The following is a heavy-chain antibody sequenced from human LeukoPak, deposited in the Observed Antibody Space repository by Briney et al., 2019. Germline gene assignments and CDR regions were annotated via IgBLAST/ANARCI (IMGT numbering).Heavy chain of an antibody. J-gene: IGHJ4*02. Sequence: PGGSLRLSCAASGFTVSRSYMNWVRQAPGKGLEWVSIIYSGGSTYYADSVKGRFTISRDTAKNTVYLQMNSLRADDTAVYYCARDPPSPRLQAASGTNYFDYWGQGTLVTVSS. CDR1: GFTVSRSY. V-gene: IGHV3-66*02. CDR3: ARDPPSPRLQAASGTNYFDY. CDR2: IYSGGST. D-gene: IGHD6-13*01.